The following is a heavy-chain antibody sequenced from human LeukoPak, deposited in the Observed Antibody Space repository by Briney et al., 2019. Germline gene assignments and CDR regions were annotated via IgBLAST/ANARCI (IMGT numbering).Heavy chain of an antibody. J-gene: IGHJ4*02. CDR1: GFTFSSDA. D-gene: IGHD5-18*01. Sequence: GGSLRLSCAASGFTFSSDAMTWVRQAPGKGLEWVSAISGSGGSTYYADSVKGRFTISRDNSKNTLYLQMNSLRAEDTAVYYCAKDPGYSYGYPFDYWGQGTLVTVSS. CDR3: AKDPGYSYGYPFDY. V-gene: IGHV3-23*01. CDR2: ISGSGGST.